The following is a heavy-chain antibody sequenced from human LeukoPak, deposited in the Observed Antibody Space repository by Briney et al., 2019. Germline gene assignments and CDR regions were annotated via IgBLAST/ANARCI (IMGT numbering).Heavy chain of an antibody. J-gene: IGHJ6*03. Sequence: SETLSLTCTVSGGSISSYYWSWIRQPPGKGLEWIGYISYSGSTNYNPSLKSRVTISVDTSKNQFSLKLSSVTAADTAVYYCARADYYYYYMDVWGKGTTVTVSS. V-gene: IGHV4-59*01. CDR3: ARADYYYYYMDV. CDR2: ISYSGST. CDR1: GGSISSYY.